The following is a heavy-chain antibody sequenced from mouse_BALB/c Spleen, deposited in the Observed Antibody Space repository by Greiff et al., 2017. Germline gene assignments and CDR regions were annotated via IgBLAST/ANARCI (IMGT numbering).Heavy chain of an antibody. CDR2: ISSGGSYT. J-gene: IGHJ2*01. Sequence: EVMLVESGGGLVKPGGSLKLSCAASGFTFSSYAMSWVRQTPEKRLEWVATISSGGSYTYYPDSVKGRFTISRDNAKNTLYLQMSSLRSEDTAMYYCARQGDYYGSSWGQGTTLTVSS. V-gene: IGHV5-9-3*01. D-gene: IGHD1-1*01. CDR3: ARQGDYYGSS. CDR1: GFTFSSYA.